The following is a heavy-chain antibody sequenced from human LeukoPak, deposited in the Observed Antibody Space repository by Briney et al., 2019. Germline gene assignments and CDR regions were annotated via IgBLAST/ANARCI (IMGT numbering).Heavy chain of an antibody. D-gene: IGHD3-9*01. CDR3: AINLLTGDPYYFGY. CDR1: GFTVSSNY. J-gene: IGHJ4*02. V-gene: IGHV3-66*01. CDR2: IYSGGST. Sequence: GGSLRLSCAASGFTVSSNYMSWVRQAPGKGLEWVSVIYSGGSTYYADSVKGRFTISRDNSKNTLYLQMNSLRAEDTAVYYCAINLLTGDPYYFGYWGQGTLVTVSS.